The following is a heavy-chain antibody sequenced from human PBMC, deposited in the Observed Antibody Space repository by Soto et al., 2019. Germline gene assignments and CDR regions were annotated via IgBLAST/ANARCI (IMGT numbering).Heavy chain of an antibody. V-gene: IGHV3-13*01. CDR1: GFTFSSYD. CDR3: ARAPGVIAVAEYYFDY. Sequence: GGSLRLSCAASGFTFSSYDMHWVRQATGKGLEWVSAIGTAGDTYYPGSVKGRFTISRENAKNSLYLQMNSLRAGDTAEYYCARAPGVIAVAEYYFDYWGQGTLVTVSS. D-gene: IGHD6-19*01. CDR2: IGTAGDT. J-gene: IGHJ4*02.